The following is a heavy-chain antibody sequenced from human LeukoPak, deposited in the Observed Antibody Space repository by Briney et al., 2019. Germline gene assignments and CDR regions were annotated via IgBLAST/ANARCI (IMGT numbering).Heavy chain of an antibody. CDR3: ARGYSSGWPYFFDY. D-gene: IGHD6-19*01. V-gene: IGHV4-39*07. CDR2: IYYSGST. CDR1: GGSISSSSYY. Sequence: SETLSLTCTVSGGSISSSSYYWGWIRQPPGKGLEWIGSIYYSGSTYYNPSLKSRVTISVDTSKNQFSLKLSSVTAADTAVYYCARGYSSGWPYFFDYWGQGTLVTVSS. J-gene: IGHJ4*02.